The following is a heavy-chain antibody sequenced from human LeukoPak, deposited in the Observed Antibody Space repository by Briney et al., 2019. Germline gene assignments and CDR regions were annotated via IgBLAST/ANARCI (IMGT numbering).Heavy chain of an antibody. CDR3: AKDYDRWNNDCFDP. CDR1: GYTFTNYG. CDR2: VGAYDGDT. V-gene: IGHV1-18*01. D-gene: IGHD1/OR15-1a*01. J-gene: IGHJ5*02. Sequence: ASVKVSCEASGYTFTNYGISWVRQAPGQGLEWIGWVGAYDGDTNYAEKVQGRVTMTTDTSTSTAYLELRSLRSDDTAVYYCAKDYDRWNNDCFDPWGQGTLGIVSS.